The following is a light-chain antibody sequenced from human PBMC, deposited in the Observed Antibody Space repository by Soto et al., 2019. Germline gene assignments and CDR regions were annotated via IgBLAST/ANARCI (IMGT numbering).Light chain of an antibody. Sequence: ERVMTQSPAPLSVSAGARATISCRAGQSVRSNLAWYQQKPGQAPRLCIYGASTRATAIPRRFCGIGSGTEFTRTSNSLKSEDSAVDYCQQHNQLPITFGQGTRLEIK. CDR3: QQHNQLPIT. V-gene: IGKV3-15*01. CDR1: QSVRSN. J-gene: IGKJ5*01. CDR2: GAS.